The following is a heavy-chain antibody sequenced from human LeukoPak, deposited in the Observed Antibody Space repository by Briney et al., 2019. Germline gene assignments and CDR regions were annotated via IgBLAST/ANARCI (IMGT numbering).Heavy chain of an antibody. CDR3: ARAGAAAVPDWYFDL. V-gene: IGHV1-2*02. CDR2: INPNNGGA. D-gene: IGHD6-13*01. CDR1: GNIFTGYY. J-gene: IGHJ2*01. Sequence: ASVKVSCKTSGNIFTGYYIHWVRQAPGRGLEWMGWINPNNGGANFAQKFQGRVTFTRDSSISTVYMDLSRLRSDDTAVYYCARAGAAAVPDWYFDLWGRSTLVTVSS.